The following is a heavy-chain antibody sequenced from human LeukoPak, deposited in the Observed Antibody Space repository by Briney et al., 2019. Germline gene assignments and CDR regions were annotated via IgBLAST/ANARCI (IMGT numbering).Heavy chain of an antibody. J-gene: IGHJ4*02. CDR2: ISSGGTYI. CDR3: TTDLGLTMIRGVIVY. CDR1: GFTFSSYT. Sequence: GGSLRLSCAASGFTFSSYTMNWVRQAPGKGLEWVSSISSGGTYISYADSVKGRFTISRDDAKNSLYLQMNSLRAEDTAVYYCTTDLGLTMIRGVIVYWGQGALVTVSS. D-gene: IGHD3-10*01. V-gene: IGHV3-21*03.